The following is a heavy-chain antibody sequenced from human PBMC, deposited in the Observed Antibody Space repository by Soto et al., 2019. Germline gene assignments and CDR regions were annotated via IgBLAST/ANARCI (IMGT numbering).Heavy chain of an antibody. V-gene: IGHV3-30-3*01. D-gene: IGHD6-19*01. CDR2: ISYDGSNK. CDR1: GFTFSSYA. Sequence: QVQLVESGGGVVQPGRSLRLSCAASGFTFSSYAMHWVRQAPGKGLEWVAVISYDGSNKYDADSVKGRFTISRDNSKNTLYLPMNSLRAEETAVYYCARVRGYSSGCDGAGYFDYWGQGTLVTVSS. CDR3: ARVRGYSSGCDGAGYFDY. J-gene: IGHJ4*02.